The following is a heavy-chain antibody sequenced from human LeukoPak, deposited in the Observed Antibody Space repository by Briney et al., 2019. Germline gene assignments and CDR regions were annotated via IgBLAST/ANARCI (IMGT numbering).Heavy chain of an antibody. D-gene: IGHD1-26*01. V-gene: IGHV4-61*02. CDR1: GGSISSGSYY. CDR3: ARDRPTIYSGSYLPNAFDI. Sequence: PSQTLSLTCTVSGGSISSGSYYWSWIRQPAGKGLEWIGRIYTSGSTNYNPSLKSRVTISVDTSKNQFSLKLSSVTAADTAVYYCARDRPTIYSGSYLPNAFDIWGQGTMVTVSS. CDR2: IYTSGST. J-gene: IGHJ3*02.